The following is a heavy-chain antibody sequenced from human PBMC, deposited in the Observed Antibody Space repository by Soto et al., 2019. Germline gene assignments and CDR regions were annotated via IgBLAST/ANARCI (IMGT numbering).Heavy chain of an antibody. CDR1: GFTFSSYG. J-gene: IGHJ4*02. V-gene: IGHV3-33*01. D-gene: IGHD2-15*01. CDR3: ARAPCSGGSCYYRDYFDY. CDR2: IWYDGSNK. Sequence: QVQLVESGGGVVQPGRSLRLSCAASGFTFSSYGMHWVRQAPGKGLEWVAVIWYDGSNKYYADSVKGRFTISRDNSKNTLYLQMNSLRAEDTAVYYCARAPCSGGSCYYRDYFDYWGQGTPVTDSS.